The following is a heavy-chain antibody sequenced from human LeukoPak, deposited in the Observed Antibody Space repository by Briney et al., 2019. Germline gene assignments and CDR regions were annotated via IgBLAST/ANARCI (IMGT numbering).Heavy chain of an antibody. CDR3: ARVRLGGTVAAYYFDC. Sequence: GSVRLSCATSGFTFSTYSMNWVGQAPGKGLEWVSSISSVSDYIHYADPVKGRITISRDNVEKSLYMQMNSLRAEDMAVYYCARVRLGGTVAAYYFDCFGQRMLVSVSS. J-gene: IGHJ4*02. D-gene: IGHD6-19*01. CDR1: GFTFSTYS. CDR2: ISSVSDYI. V-gene: IGHV3-21*01.